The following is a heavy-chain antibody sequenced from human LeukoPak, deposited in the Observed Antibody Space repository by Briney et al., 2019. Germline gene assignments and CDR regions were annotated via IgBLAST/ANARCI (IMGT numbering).Heavy chain of an antibody. J-gene: IGHJ4*02. D-gene: IGHD3-10*01. CDR3: AKDPSQYGSGTYYYFDY. CDR1: GFRFNTYG. V-gene: IGHV3-30*18. Sequence: GGSLRLSCSASGFRFNTYGMHWVRQAPGKGLEWVAVISYDGRNTYYEDSVKGRFTISRDSSQMTLYLQMNSLRAEETAVFYCAKDPSQYGSGTYYYFDYWGQGTLVTVSS. CDR2: ISYDGRNT.